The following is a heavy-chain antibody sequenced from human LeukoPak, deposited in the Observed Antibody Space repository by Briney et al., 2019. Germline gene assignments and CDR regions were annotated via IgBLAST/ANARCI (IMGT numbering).Heavy chain of an antibody. CDR1: GYTFTGYA. CDR3: ARSGITVTTMDNWWFGDWFDP. CDR2: INAGNGNT. D-gene: IGHD4-17*01. Sequence: ASVKVSCKASGYTFTGYAMHWVRQAPGQRLEWVGWINAGNGNTKYSQKFQGRITITRDTSASTAYMELSSLRSEDTAVYYCARSGITVTTMDNWWFGDWFDPWGQGTLVTVSS. J-gene: IGHJ5*02. V-gene: IGHV1-3*01.